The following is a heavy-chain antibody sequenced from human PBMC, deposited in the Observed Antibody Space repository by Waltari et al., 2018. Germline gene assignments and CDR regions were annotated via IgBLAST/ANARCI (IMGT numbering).Heavy chain of an antibody. D-gene: IGHD6-19*01. Sequence: EVQLVQSGAEVKKPGESRKISCKGSGYSFTSYWIGWVRQMPGKGLEWMGMNYPGDSYTRSIPSCQGQVTISADKSISTAYLQLSSLKASDTAMYYCARKEGYSSGWYVVYWGQGTLVTVSS. CDR3: ARKEGYSSGWYVVY. J-gene: IGHJ4*02. CDR2: NYPGDSYT. V-gene: IGHV5-51*03. CDR1: GYSFTSYW.